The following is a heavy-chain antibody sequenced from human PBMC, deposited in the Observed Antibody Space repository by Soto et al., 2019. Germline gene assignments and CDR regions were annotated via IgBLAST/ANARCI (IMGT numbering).Heavy chain of an antibody. Sequence: SVKVSCKGSGYSFCNYGISWVRQAPRQGLEWTGWISAYSGNTDYAQKFQGRITLTTDSPTNTVYMELKSLKSDDTAVYYCARGSLAGITWADYWGQGTQVTVSS. D-gene: IGHD1-7*01. J-gene: IGHJ4*02. CDR3: ARGSLAGITWADY. CDR1: GYSFCNYG. V-gene: IGHV1-18*01. CDR2: ISAYSGNT.